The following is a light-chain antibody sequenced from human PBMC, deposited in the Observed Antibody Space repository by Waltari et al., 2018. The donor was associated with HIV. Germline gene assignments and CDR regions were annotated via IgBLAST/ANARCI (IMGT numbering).Light chain of an antibody. CDR2: TNN. Sequence: QSVMTQPPSPSGTPGQGVTLSCSGSKSNIGDTYVYWYQQLPGKAPKLLIETNNQRPAGVPDRFSGSKSGTSASLAISGLRSDDEADYYCATWDDSLNGWAFGGGTKLTVL. CDR3: ATWDDSLNGWA. V-gene: IGLV1-47*01. CDR1: KSNIGDTY. J-gene: IGLJ3*02.